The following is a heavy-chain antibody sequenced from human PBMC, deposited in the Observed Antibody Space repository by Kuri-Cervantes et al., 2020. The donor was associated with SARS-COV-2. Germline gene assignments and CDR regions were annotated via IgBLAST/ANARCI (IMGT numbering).Heavy chain of an antibody. J-gene: IGHJ4*02. V-gene: IGHV1-2*06. CDR3: ARAAEGRYYFDY. Sequence: ASVKVSCKASGYIFTDYYMHWVRQAPGQELGWMGRINPNSGGTNYAQKFQGRVTMTRDTSISTAYMELSRLRSDDTAVYYCARAAEGRYYFDYWGQGTLVTVSS. CDR1: GYIFTDYY. CDR2: INPNSGGT.